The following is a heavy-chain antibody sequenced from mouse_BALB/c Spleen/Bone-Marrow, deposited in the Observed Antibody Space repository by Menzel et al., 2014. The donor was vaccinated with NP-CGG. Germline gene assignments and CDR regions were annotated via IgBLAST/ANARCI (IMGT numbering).Heavy chain of an antibody. J-gene: IGHJ4*01. CDR3: ARGDGYAMDY. Sequence: EVQLQQSGAEIVRPGALVKLSCKAFGFNIKDYYMQWVKQRPEQGLEWIGWIDPENGNTIYDPKFQGKASITADTSSNTAYLPLSSLTSEDTAVYYCARGDGYAMDYWGQGTSVTVSS. CDR2: IDPENGNT. V-gene: IGHV14-1*02. CDR1: GFNIKDYY.